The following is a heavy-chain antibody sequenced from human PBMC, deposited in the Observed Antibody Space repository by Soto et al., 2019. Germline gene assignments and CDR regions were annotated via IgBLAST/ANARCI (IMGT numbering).Heavy chain of an antibody. V-gene: IGHV3-30-3*01. CDR3: ARELAVAGYYYYGMDV. J-gene: IGHJ6*02. Sequence: GGSLRRSCAASGFTFSSYAMHWVRQAPGKGLEWVAVISYDGSNKYYADSVKGRFTISRDNSKNTLYLQMNSLRAEDTAVYYCARELAVAGYYYYGMDVWGQGTTVTVSS. CDR2: ISYDGSNK. CDR1: GFTFSSYA. D-gene: IGHD6-19*01.